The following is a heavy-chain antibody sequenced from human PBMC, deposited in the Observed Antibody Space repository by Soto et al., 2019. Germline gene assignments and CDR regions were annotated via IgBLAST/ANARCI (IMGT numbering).Heavy chain of an antibody. CDR3: AGDKYCGGACYFDY. CDR2: IVVGSGNT. J-gene: IGHJ4*02. Sequence: SVKVSCKASGFTFFTSAVQWVGQDRGQRLEWIGWIVVGSGNTNSAQKFQERVTITRDMANNTAHMQLTSLTSEDTAIYYCAGDKYCGGACYFDYRGEGVMVTVSS. V-gene: IGHV1-58*01. CDR1: GFTFFTSA. D-gene: IGHD2-21*02.